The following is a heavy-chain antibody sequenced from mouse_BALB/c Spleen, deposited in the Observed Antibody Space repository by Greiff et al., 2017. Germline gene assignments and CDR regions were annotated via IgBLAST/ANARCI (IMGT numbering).Heavy chain of an antibody. CDR1: GFTFSSYT. J-gene: IGHJ2*01. Sequence: EVMLVESGGGLVKPGGSLKLSCAASGFTFSSYTMSWVRQTPEKRLEWVATISSGGGNTYYPDSVKGRCTISRDNAKNNLYLQMSSLRSEDTALYYCARYYGYVLDYWGQGTTLTVSS. CDR2: ISSGGGNT. D-gene: IGHD1-2*01. V-gene: IGHV5-9*03. CDR3: ARYYGYVLDY.